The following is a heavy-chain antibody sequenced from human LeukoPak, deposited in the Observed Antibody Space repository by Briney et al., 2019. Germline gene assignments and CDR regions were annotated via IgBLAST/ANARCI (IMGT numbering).Heavy chain of an antibody. CDR2: ISGSGIST. Sequence: GGSLRLSCAASGFTFSNYAMSWVRQAPGKGLECVSAISGSGISTYYADSVKGRFTISRDNSKNTLYLQMNSLRAEDTAVYYCVPRDPSRAGYWGQGTLVTVS. J-gene: IGHJ4*02. CDR3: VPRDPSRAGY. CDR1: GFTFSNYA. V-gene: IGHV3-23*01. D-gene: IGHD6-6*01.